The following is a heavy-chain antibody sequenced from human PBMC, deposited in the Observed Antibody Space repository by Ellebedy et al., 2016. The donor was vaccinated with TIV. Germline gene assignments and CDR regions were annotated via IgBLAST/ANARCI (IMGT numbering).Heavy chain of an antibody. CDR2: IKQDGSEK. CDR3: ARERMVRGVTYSAYHGMDV. Sequence: GESLKISXAASGFTFSSYWISWVRQAPGKGLEWVANIKQDGSEKYYVDSVKGRFTISRDNAKNSLYLQMNSLRAEDKAVYYCARERMVRGVTYSAYHGMDVWGQGTTVTVSS. J-gene: IGHJ6*02. CDR1: GFTFSSYW. D-gene: IGHD3-10*01. V-gene: IGHV3-7*01.